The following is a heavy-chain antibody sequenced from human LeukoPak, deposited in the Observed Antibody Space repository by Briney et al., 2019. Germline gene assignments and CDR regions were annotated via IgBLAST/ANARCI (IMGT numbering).Heavy chain of an antibody. CDR3: VHRGSTGTSFQH. J-gene: IGHJ1*01. CDR2: IFWDDIE. CDR1: GFSLTTTGGG. Sequence: ESGPTLVKPTQILTPTCTFSGFSLTTTGGGVGWIRQPPGKALEWLALIFWDDIERYSPSLKSRLTITKDTSKKQVVLTMTNLDPVDTGTYYCVHRGSTGTSFQHWGQGTLVTVAS. V-gene: IGHV2-5*02. D-gene: IGHD1-1*01.